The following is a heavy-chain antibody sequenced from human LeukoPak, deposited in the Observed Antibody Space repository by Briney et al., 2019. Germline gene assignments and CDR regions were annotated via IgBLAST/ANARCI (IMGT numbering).Heavy chain of an antibody. J-gene: IGHJ5*02. CDR2: IYYSGST. V-gene: IGHV4-39*07. CDR3: ARDEVRRYSSSWYNWFDP. D-gene: IGHD6-13*01. Sequence: PSETLSLTCTVSGGSISSSSYYWGWIRQPPGKGLEWIGSIYYSGSTYYNPSLKSRVTISVDTSKNQFSLKLSSVTAADTAVYYCARDEVRRYSSSWYNWFDPWGQGTLVTVSS. CDR1: GGSISSSSYY.